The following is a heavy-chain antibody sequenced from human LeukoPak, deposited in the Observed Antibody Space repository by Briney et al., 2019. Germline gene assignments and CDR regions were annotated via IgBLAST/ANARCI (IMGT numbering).Heavy chain of an antibody. CDR3: ARGPAATFYYFDY. Sequence: KPSGTLSLTCAVYGVSFSGYYWSWIRQPPGKGLEWIGEINHSGSTNYNPSLKSRVTISVDTSKNQFSLKLSSVTAADTAVYYCARGPAATFYYFDYWGQGTLVTVSS. V-gene: IGHV4-34*01. CDR1: GVSFSGYY. CDR2: INHSGST. D-gene: IGHD2-2*01. J-gene: IGHJ4*02.